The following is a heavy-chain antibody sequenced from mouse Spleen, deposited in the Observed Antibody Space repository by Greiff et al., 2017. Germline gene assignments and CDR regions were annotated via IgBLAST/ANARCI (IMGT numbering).Heavy chain of an antibody. D-gene: IGHD1-2*01. J-gene: IGHJ2*01. CDR3: ARDYGYVSFDY. CDR1: GYSITSGYY. V-gene: IGHV3-6*01. Sequence: EVKVEESGPGLVKPSQSLSLTCSVSGYSITSGYYWNWIRQFPGNKLEWMGYISYDGSNNYNPSLKNRISITRDTSKNQFFLKLNSVTTEDTATYYCARDYGYVSFDYWGQGTTLTVSS. CDR2: ISYDGSN.